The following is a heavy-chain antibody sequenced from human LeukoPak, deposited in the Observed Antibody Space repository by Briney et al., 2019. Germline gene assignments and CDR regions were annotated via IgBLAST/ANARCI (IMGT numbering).Heavy chain of an antibody. CDR2: IFYSGST. CDR3: ARDRYYYDSSGYLFDY. Sequence: PSETLSLTCTVSGGSISGYYWSWIRQPPGKALEWIGNIFYSGSTYYSPSLKSRVTMSVDTSKNQFSLKLSSVTAADTAVYYCARDRYYYDSSGYLFDYWGQGTLVTVSS. CDR1: GGSISGYY. D-gene: IGHD3-22*01. J-gene: IGHJ4*02. V-gene: IGHV4-59*12.